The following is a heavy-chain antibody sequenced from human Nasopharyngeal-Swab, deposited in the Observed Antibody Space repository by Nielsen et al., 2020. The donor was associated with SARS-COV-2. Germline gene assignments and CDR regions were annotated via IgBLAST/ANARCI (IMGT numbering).Heavy chain of an antibody. CDR1: GYTLTVLP. Sequence: ASVKVSCKVSGYTLTVLPIHWVRQAPGKGLEWMGTVVPEDGEPIYAQNFQGRVTMTEDTSIYTAYLELSSLRFEDTAVYYCASEGSGVFGVVIYAFDIWGPGTLVTVSS. D-gene: IGHD3-3*01. CDR2: VVPEDGEP. J-gene: IGHJ3*02. V-gene: IGHV1-24*01. CDR3: ASEGSGVFGVVIYAFDI.